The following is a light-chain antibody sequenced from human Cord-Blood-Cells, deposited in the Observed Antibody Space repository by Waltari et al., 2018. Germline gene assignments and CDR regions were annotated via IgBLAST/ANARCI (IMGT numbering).Light chain of an antibody. J-gene: IGKJ4*01. Sequence: EIVMTQSPATLSVSPGERATLSCRASQRVSSNLAWYQQKPGQAPRLLIYGASTRATGIPARFSGSGSGTGFTLTISSLQSEDFAVYYCQQYNNWPLTFGGGTKVEIK. V-gene: IGKV3-15*01. CDR2: GAS. CDR1: QRVSSN. CDR3: QQYNNWPLT.